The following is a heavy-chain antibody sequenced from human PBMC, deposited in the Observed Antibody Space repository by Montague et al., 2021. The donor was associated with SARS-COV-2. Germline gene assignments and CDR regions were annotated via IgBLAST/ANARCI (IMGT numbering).Heavy chain of an antibody. Sequence: TLSLTCTVSGGSISSGSYYWSWIRQPAGKGLEWIGRIYTSGSTNYNPSLKSRVTMSVDTSKNQLSLRLNSVTTADTAVYFCARAGGFYDYWSGYSSSAGFFDPWGQGILVTVSS. J-gene: IGHJ5*02. CDR1: GGSISSGSYY. CDR2: IYTSGST. D-gene: IGHD3-3*01. CDR3: ARAGGFYDYWSGYSSSAGFFDP. V-gene: IGHV4-61*02.